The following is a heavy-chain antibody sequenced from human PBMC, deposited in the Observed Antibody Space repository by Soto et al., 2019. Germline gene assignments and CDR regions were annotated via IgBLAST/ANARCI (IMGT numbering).Heavy chain of an antibody. D-gene: IGHD3-9*01. CDR2: IYYSGST. J-gene: IGHJ5*02. CDR3: ARNLYYDILTGYYSYNLFAP. CDR1: YGTIRDYY. Sequence: PSLTQSDRYTVVYGTIRDYYGRWIRQTPGKGLVWIGYIYYSGSTNYNPSLKSRVTISVDTSKNQFSLKLSSVTAADTAVYYCARNLYYDILTGYYSYNLFAPWGQGSLVTVSS. V-gene: IGHV4-59*01.